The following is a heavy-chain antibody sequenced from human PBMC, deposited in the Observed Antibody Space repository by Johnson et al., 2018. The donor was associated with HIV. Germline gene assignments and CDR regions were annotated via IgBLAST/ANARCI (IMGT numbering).Heavy chain of an antibody. CDR3: ARDYLVGPTGGYI. CDR1: GFTVSVTY. CDR2: IYSGGTT. D-gene: IGHD1-26*01. J-gene: IGHJ3*02. V-gene: IGHV3-66*01. Sequence: VQLLESGGGLVQPGGSLRLSCAASGFTVSVTYMSWVRQAPGKGLEWVSIIYSGGTTYYADSVKGRFTISRDNAKNSLSLQMNSLRAEDTAVYYCARDYLVGPTGGYIWGQGTMVTVSS.